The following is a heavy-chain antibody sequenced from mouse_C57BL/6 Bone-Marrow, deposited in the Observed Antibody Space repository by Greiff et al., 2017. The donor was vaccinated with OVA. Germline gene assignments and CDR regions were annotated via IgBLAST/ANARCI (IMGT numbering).Heavy chain of an antibody. J-gene: IGHJ1*03. V-gene: IGHV5-4*01. CDR2: ISDGCSYT. CDR1: GFTFSSYA. Sequence: EVKLVESGGGLVKPGGSLKLSCAASGFTFSSYAMSWVRQTPEKRLEWVATISDGCSYTYYPDNVKGRFTISRDNAKNNLYLQMSHLKSEDTAMYYCARDRGTGGYFDVWGTGTTVTVSS. D-gene: IGHD4-1*01. CDR3: ARDRGTGGYFDV.